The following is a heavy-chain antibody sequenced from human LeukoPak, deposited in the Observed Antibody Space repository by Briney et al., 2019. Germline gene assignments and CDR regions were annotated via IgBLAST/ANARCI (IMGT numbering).Heavy chain of an antibody. CDR2: TYYRSKWYN. D-gene: IGHD2-2*01. CDR1: GDSVSSNSAA. Sequence: SQTLSLTCAISGDSVSSNSAAWNWIRQSPSRGLEWLGRTYYRSKWYNDYAVSVKSRITINPDTSKNQFSLQLNSVTPADTAVYYCARHSLWHCSSTSCFGRHYYYYMDVWGKGTTVTVSS. V-gene: IGHV6-1*01. CDR3: ARHSLWHCSSTSCFGRHYYYYMDV. J-gene: IGHJ6*03.